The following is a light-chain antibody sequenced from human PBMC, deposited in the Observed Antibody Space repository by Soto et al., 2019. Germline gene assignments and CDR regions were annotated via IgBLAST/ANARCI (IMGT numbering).Light chain of an antibody. Sequence: EVVMTQSPASLSVSPGERATVSCRASQSVSSNLAWYQQKPGQAPRLIIYGASTRATGIPARFSGSGSGTEFILTISSLQSEDFAVYYCQQYDNWWTFGQGTKVDI. CDR1: QSVSSN. CDR3: QQYDNWWT. V-gene: IGKV3-15*01. J-gene: IGKJ1*01. CDR2: GAS.